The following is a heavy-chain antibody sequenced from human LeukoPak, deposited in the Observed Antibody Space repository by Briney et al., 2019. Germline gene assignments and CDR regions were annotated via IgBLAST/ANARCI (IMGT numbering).Heavy chain of an antibody. CDR3: ARVGRGSYFRPTPLRERFQH. Sequence: SETLSLTCAVYGGSFSGYYWSWIRQPPGNGLEWIGEINHSGSTNYNPSLKSRVTISVDTSKNQFSLKLSSVTAADTAVYYCARVGRGSYFRPTPLRERFQHWGQGTLVTVSS. D-gene: IGHD1-26*01. J-gene: IGHJ1*01. V-gene: IGHV4-34*01. CDR1: GGSFSGYY. CDR2: INHSGST.